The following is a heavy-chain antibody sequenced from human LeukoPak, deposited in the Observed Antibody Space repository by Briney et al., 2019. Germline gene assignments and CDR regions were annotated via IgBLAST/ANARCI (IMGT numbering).Heavy chain of an antibody. Sequence: SETLSLTCTVSGGSISSYYWSWIRQPAGKGLEWIGRIYTSGSTIDNPSLKGRVTMSVDKTKNQFSLKLTSVTAADTAVYYCARSVGGGSLDDWGQGTLVTVSS. J-gene: IGHJ4*02. CDR1: GGSISSYY. D-gene: IGHD3-16*01. V-gene: IGHV4-4*07. CDR2: IYTSGST. CDR3: ARSVGGGSLDD.